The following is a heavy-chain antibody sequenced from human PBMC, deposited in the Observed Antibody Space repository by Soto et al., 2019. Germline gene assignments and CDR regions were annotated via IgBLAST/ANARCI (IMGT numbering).Heavy chain of an antibody. J-gene: IGHJ5*02. D-gene: IGHD3-22*01. Sequence: ASVKVSCKASGYTFTGYYMHWVRQAPGQGLEWMGWINPNSGGTNYAQKFQGRVTMTRDTSISTAYMELSRLRSDDTAVYYCAGPTYYYDRSGYYYTWGQGTLVTVSS. V-gene: IGHV1-2*02. CDR2: INPNSGGT. CDR3: AGPTYYYDRSGYYYT. CDR1: GYTFTGYY.